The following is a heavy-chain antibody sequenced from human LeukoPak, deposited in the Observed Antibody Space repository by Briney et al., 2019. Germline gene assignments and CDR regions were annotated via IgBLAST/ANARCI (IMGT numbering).Heavy chain of an antibody. CDR2: IYYSGST. V-gene: IGHV4-31*03. CDR1: GGSISSSSYY. J-gene: IGHJ4*02. Sequence: PSETLSLTCTVSGGSISSSSYYWGWIRQHPGKGLEWIGYIYYSGSTYYNPSLRSRVTISVDTSKNQFSLKLSSVTAADTAVYYCARAGRPGYLFDYWGQGTLVTVSS. CDR3: ARAGRPGYLFDY. D-gene: IGHD2-15*01.